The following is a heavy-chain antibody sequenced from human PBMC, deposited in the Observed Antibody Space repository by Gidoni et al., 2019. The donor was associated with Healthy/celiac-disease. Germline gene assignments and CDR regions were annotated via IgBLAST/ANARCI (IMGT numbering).Heavy chain of an antibody. CDR2: ISWNSGSI. J-gene: IGHJ6*02. D-gene: IGHD5-18*01. CDR3: AKLGPEYSYGSRDYGMDV. CDR1: GFTFDDYA. V-gene: IGHV3-9*01. Sequence: EVQLVESGGGLVQPGRSLRLSCAASGFTFDDYAMHWVRQAPGKGLGWVSGISWNSGSIGYADSVKGRFTISRDNAKNSLYLQMNSLRAEDTALYYCAKLGPEYSYGSRDYGMDVWGQGTTVTVSS.